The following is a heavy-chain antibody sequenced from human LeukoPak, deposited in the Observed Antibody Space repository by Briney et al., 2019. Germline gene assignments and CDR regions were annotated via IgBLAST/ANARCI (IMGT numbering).Heavy chain of an antibody. CDR2: IYYSGST. CDR3: ARVSFTYYDILTGQFDY. V-gene: IGHV4-31*03. Sequence: PSQTLSLTCTVSGGSISSGGYYWSWIRQHPGKGLEWIGYIYYSGSTYYNPSLKSRVTISVDTSKNQFSLKLSSVTAADTAVYYCARVSFTYYDILTGQFDYWGQGTLVTVSS. J-gene: IGHJ4*02. D-gene: IGHD3-9*01. CDR1: GGSISSGGYY.